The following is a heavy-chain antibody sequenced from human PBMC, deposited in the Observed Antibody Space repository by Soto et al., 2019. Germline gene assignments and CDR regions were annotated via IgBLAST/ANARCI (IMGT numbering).Heavy chain of an antibody. Sequence: GGSLRLSCASSGFTVSSNYMSWVRQAPGKGLEWVSVIYSGGSTYYADPVKGRFTISRDNSKNTLYLQMNSLRAEDTAVYYCARARRDYFDYWGQGTLVTVSS. CDR2: IYSGGST. V-gene: IGHV3-66*01. CDR3: ARARRDYFDY. D-gene: IGHD6-6*01. CDR1: GFTVSSNY. J-gene: IGHJ4*02.